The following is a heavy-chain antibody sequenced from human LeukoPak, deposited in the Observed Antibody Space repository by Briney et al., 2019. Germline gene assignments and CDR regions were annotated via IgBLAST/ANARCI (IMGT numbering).Heavy chain of an antibody. Sequence: GSLRLSCAASGFTFSSYAMSWVRQAPGKGLEWVSAISGSGGSTYYADSVKGRFTISRDNSKNTLYLQMNSLRAEDTAVYYCAKDSYDYVWGSYRPLAAYYFDYWGQGTLVTVSS. CDR2: ISGSGGST. CDR1: GFTFSSYA. V-gene: IGHV3-23*01. CDR3: AKDSYDYVWGSYRPLAAYYFDY. D-gene: IGHD3-16*02. J-gene: IGHJ4*02.